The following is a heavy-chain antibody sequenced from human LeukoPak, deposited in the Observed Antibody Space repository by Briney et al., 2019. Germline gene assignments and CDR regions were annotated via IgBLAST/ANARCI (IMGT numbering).Heavy chain of an antibody. J-gene: IGHJ4*02. V-gene: IGHV4-59*01. CDR1: GGSISSYY. D-gene: IGHD3-9*01. Sequence: SETLSLTCTVSGGSISSYYWSWIRQPPGKGLEWIGYIYYSGSTNYNPSLKSRVTISVDTSKNQFSLKLSSVTAADPAVYYCARGDFDWLSRFDYWGQGTLVTVSS. CDR2: IYYSGST. CDR3: ARGDFDWLSRFDY.